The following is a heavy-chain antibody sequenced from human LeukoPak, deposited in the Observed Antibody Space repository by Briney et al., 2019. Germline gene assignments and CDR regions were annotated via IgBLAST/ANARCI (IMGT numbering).Heavy chain of an antibody. CDR3: AKDGRYYFGSGSYPFYS. CDR1: GFIFSNYA. J-gene: IGHJ5*01. D-gene: IGHD3-10*01. V-gene: IGHV3-23*01. Sequence: GGSLRLSCAASGFIFSNYAMSWVRQAPGKGLEWVAAISGSGDNTYYADSVRGRFTISRDNSKDTLYLQMNNLRAGDTATYYCAKDGRYYFGSGSYPFYSWGQGTLVTVSS. CDR2: ISGSGDNT.